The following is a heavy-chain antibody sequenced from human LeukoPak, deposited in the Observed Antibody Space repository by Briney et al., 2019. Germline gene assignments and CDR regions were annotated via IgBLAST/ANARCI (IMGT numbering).Heavy chain of an antibody. V-gene: IGHV1-2*06. Sequence: ASVKVSCKASGYTFTGYYMHWVRQAPGQGLEWMGRINPNSGGTNYAQKFQGRVTTTRDTSISTAYMELSRLRSDDTAVYYCARDRWELLTPYYGMDVWGQGTTVTVSS. J-gene: IGHJ6*02. CDR3: ARDRWELLTPYYGMDV. CDR2: INPNSGGT. D-gene: IGHD1-26*01. CDR1: GYTFTGYY.